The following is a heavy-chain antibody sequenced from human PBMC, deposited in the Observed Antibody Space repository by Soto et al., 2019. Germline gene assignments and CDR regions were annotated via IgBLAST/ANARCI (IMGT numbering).Heavy chain of an antibody. V-gene: IGHV6-1*01. Sequence: SQTLSLTCAITGDSVSSNSAGWSWVRQSPSRGIEWLGRTYYRSKWYYEYAVSVRGRITINPDTSKNQYSLQLNSVTPEDTDVYFCARGEQYSGRIFDYWGQGTLVTVSS. CDR1: GDSVSSNSAG. CDR2: TYYRSKWYY. D-gene: IGHD1-26*01. J-gene: IGHJ4*01. CDR3: ARGEQYSGRIFDY.